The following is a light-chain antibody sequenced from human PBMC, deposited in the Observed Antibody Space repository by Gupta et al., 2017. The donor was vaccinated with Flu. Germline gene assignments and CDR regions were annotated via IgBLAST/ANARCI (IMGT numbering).Light chain of an antibody. Sequence: EIVMTQSPATLSVSPGERATLSCRASQSVSSNLAWYQQKPGQAPRLLIYGASTRDTGIPARFSGSGSGKEFTLTISSRQSEDFAVYYCQQYKNWPPYTFGQGTKVEIK. CDR1: QSVSSN. CDR2: GAS. V-gene: IGKV3-15*01. CDR3: QQYKNWPPYT. J-gene: IGKJ2*01.